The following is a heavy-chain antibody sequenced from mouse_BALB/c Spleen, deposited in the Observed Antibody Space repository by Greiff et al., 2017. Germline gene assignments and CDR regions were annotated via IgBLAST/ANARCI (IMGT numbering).Heavy chain of an antibody. CDR3: ARYGYDTWFAY. V-gene: IGHV1-80*01. J-gene: IGHJ3*01. CDR2: IYPGDGDT. CDR1: GYAFSSSW. Sequence: VQLQESGPELVKPGASVKISCKASGYAFSSSWMNWVKQRPGQGLEWIGQIYPGDGDTNYNGKFKGKATLTADKSSSTAYMQLSSLTSEDSAVYFCARYGYDTWFAYWGQGTLVTVSA. D-gene: IGHD2-2*01.